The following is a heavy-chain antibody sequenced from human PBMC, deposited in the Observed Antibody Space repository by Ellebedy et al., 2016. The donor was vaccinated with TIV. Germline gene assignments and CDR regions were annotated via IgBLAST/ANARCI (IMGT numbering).Heavy chain of an antibody. J-gene: IGHJ5*02. D-gene: IGHD5-24*01. CDR1: GYSFTSHG. CDR3: ARGAMALS. V-gene: IGHV1-18*01. Sequence: AASVKVSCKASGYSFTSHGITWVRQAPGQGLQWMGWVTAYNRDTYYAQNFQGRVTFTTDTSSSTAYLELRSLTSNVPGVYYCARGAMALSWGQGTLVTVSS. CDR2: VTAYNRDT.